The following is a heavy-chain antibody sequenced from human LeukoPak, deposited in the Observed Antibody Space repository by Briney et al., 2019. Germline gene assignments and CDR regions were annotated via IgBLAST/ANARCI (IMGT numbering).Heavy chain of an antibody. J-gene: IGHJ4*02. V-gene: IGHV3-30*02. CDR1: GFTFSDYS. Sequence: GGSLRLSCAASGFTFSDYSIHWVRQAPGKGLEWVAFIRYAGNQEYYTDPVKGRFTISRDNSKNTVYLQMNSLRPEDTAVYYCAKASIYGLQYFDYWGQGTLATVAS. CDR2: IRYAGNQE. CDR3: AKASIYGLQYFDY. D-gene: IGHD3-10*01.